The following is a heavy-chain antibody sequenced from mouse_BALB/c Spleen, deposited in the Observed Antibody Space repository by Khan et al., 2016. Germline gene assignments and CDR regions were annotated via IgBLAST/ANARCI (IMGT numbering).Heavy chain of an antibody. CDR1: GYTFTTYW. V-gene: IGHV1-7*01. J-gene: IGHJ2*01. Sequence: QIQLVQSGAELAKPGASVKMSCKASGYTFTTYWMHWVKQRPGQGLEWIAYINPSTGYIEYNQKFKGKATLTADKSASTAYMQLSSLTSEDSAVYDCARDLDYWGQGTTLTVSS. CDR2: INPSTGYI. CDR3: ARDLDY.